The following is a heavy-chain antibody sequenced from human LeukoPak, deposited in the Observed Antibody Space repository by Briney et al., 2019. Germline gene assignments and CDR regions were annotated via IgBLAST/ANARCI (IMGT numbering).Heavy chain of an antibody. CDR1: GFTFSIFG. CDR2: IGSSSSTI. J-gene: IGHJ6*03. V-gene: IGHV3-48*04. D-gene: IGHD3-16*01. Sequence: GGSLRLSCAASGFTFSIFGMNWVRQAPGWGLEWVAYIGSSSSTIYYADSVKGRFTISRDNAKKSLSLQMSSLRAEDTAVYYCARRRDDILSYSYDYYMDVWGKGTTVTVSS. CDR3: ARRRDDILSYSYDYYMDV.